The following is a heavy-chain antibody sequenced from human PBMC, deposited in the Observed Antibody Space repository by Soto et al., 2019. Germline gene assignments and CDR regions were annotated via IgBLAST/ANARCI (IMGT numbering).Heavy chain of an antibody. CDR1: GGSISSYY. Sequence: SSETLSLTCTVSGGSISSYYWSWIRQPPGKGLEWIGYIYYSGSTNYNPSLKSRVTISVDTSKNQFSLKLSSVTAADTAVYYCARYDGRYWGQGTLVTVSP. CDR3: ARYDGRY. V-gene: IGHV4-59*01. J-gene: IGHJ4*02. CDR2: IYYSGST. D-gene: IGHD3-16*01.